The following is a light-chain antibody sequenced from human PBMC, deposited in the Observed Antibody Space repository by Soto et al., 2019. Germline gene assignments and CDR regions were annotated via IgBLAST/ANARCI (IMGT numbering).Light chain of an antibody. CDR3: LLFDGDAVV. Sequence: QAVVTQEPLLTVSPGGTVTLTCASSTGAVTSGYYPNWFQQKPGQPPRALIYSTTYKHSWTPARFSGSLLGGKAALTLSGVQPEDEADYYCLLFDGDAVVFGGGTKVTVL. V-gene: IGLV7-43*01. CDR1: TGAVTSGYY. J-gene: IGLJ2*01. CDR2: STT.